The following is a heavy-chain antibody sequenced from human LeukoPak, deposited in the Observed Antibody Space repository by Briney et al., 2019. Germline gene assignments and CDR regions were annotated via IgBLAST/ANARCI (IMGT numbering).Heavy chain of an antibody. CDR3: ARDLGNWGWNDF. D-gene: IGHD7-27*01. CDR2: IWYDGFNK. J-gene: IGHJ4*02. V-gene: IGHV3-33*01. Sequence: GGSLRLSCAASGFTFSSYVMHWVRQAPGKGLEWVAVIWYDGFNKYYADSVKGRFTISRDNSKNTQYLQMNSLRAEDTAVYYCARDLGNWGWNDFWGQGTLVTVSS. CDR1: GFTFSSYV.